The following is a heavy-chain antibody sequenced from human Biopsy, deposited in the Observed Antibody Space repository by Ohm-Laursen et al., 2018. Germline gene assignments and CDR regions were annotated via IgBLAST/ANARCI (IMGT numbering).Heavy chain of an antibody. CDR3: ARNTGWYGDLYYFDY. J-gene: IGHJ4*02. V-gene: IGHV1-46*01. Sequence: SVKVSCKASGYSFTSYYMHWVRQAPGPGLEWMGMINPSGSTTSYPQIFQGRVTMTRDTSKSTVYMELSSLRSADTAVYFCARNTGWYGDLYYFDYWGQGTLVTVSS. D-gene: IGHD6-19*01. CDR2: INPSGSTT. CDR1: GYSFTSYY.